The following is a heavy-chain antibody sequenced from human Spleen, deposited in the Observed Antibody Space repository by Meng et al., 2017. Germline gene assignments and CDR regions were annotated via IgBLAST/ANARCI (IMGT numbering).Heavy chain of an antibody. CDR2: IYHGGDT. Sequence: QVPRQGSGPGLVKPSGTLSLTCVVSGGSISSIDWWSWARQPPGKGLEWIGEIYHGGDTNYNPSLKSRVTIAIDKSKNQFSLKLSSVTAADTAVYYCASWIYSCGWQWGQGALVTVSS. J-gene: IGHJ4*02. V-gene: IGHV4/OR15-8*02. D-gene: IGHD6-19*01. CDR3: ASWIYSCGWQ. CDR1: GGSISSIDW.